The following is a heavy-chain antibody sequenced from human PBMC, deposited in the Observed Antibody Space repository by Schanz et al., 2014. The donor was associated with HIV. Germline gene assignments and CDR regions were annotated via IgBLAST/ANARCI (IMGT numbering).Heavy chain of an antibody. Sequence: EVQMLESGGGSVQPGGSLRLSCAASGFTFSNFAMSWVRQAPGKGLEWVSSISGSGVSTFYAGSVKGRFAISRDKSKNTLYLQMTTLRTEDTAVYYCAKPEYDSRGNSQSHFDSWGQGTLVTVSS. CDR1: GFTFSNFA. CDR2: ISGSGVST. CDR3: AKPEYDSRGNSQSHFDS. V-gene: IGHV3-23*01. D-gene: IGHD3-22*01. J-gene: IGHJ4*02.